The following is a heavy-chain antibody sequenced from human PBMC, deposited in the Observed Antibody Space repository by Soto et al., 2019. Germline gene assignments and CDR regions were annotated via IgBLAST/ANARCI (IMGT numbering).Heavy chain of an antibody. D-gene: IGHD6-13*01. CDR2: IYWDDDK. CDR3: AYRQPYRGSWDSGWLDP. Sequence: QITLKESGPTLVEPTQTLTLTCAFSGFSLATSEVGVGWIRQPPGKALEWLAFIYWDDDKRYSPSLKTRLTIFKDTSKNNVVLTMTNMDPVDTATYYCAYRQPYRGSWDSGWLDPWGQGTLVTVSS. J-gene: IGHJ5*02. CDR1: GFSLATSEVG. V-gene: IGHV2-5*02.